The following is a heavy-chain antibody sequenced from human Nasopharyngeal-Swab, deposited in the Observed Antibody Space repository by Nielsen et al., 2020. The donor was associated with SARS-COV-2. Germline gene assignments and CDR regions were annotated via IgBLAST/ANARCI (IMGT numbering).Heavy chain of an antibody. CDR1: GGSFSGYY. CDR2: INHSGST. D-gene: IGHD1-26*01. V-gene: IGHV4-34*01. CDR3: ARVRGSGSYGDGWYFDL. J-gene: IGHJ2*01. Sequence: SETLSLTCAVYGGSFSGYYWSWIRQPPRKGLEWIGEINHSGSTNYNPSLKSRVTISVDTSKNQFSLKLSSVTAADTAVYYCARVRGSGSYGDGWYFDLWGRGTLVTVSS.